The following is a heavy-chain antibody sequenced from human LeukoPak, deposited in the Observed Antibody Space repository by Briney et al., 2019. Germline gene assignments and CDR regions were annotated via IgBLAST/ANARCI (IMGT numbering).Heavy chain of an antibody. J-gene: IGHJ4*02. CDR1: GFTFSSYA. Sequence: GVSLRLSSAASGFTFSSYAMSWVRQARGKGLEWVSAISSSGGSTYYADSVKGRFTISRDNSKNTLYLQMNSLRAEDTAVYYCAKFLPTHIVVANYYFDYWGQGTLVTVSS. CDR2: ISSSGGST. CDR3: AKFLPTHIVVANYYFDY. V-gene: IGHV3-23*01. D-gene: IGHD2-21*01.